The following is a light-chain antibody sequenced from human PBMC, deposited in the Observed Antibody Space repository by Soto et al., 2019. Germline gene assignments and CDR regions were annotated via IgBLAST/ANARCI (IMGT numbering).Light chain of an antibody. Sequence: DIQLTQSPSSLSASIGDRVTITCRASQGIKNYLAWYQQKPGKVPQLLIYAASTLHSEVPSRFSGSGSGTDVTLTISSLQPEDVATYYCQRYHSALLTFGPGTRVNI. V-gene: IGKV1-27*01. J-gene: IGKJ3*01. CDR3: QRYHSALLT. CDR1: QGIKNY. CDR2: AAS.